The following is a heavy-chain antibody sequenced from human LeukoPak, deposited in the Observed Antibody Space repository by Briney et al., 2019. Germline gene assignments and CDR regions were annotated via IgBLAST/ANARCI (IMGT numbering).Heavy chain of an antibody. CDR2: IKQDGSEK. CDR3: ARDLVEKHLQLVLGPYYFDY. D-gene: IGHD6-13*01. Sequence: GGSLRLSCAASGFTFSSYWMSWVRQAPGKGLEWVANIKQDGSEKYYVDSVKGRFTISRDNAKNSLYLQMNSLRAEDTAVYYCARDLVEKHLQLVLGPYYFDYWGQGTLVTVSS. V-gene: IGHV3-7*01. CDR1: GFTFSSYW. J-gene: IGHJ4*02.